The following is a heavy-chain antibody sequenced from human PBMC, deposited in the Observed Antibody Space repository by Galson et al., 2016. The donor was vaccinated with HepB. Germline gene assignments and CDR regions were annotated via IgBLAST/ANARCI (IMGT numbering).Heavy chain of an antibody. D-gene: IGHD2-21*01. CDR3: ARDQGAINC. Sequence: SLRLSCAASGFTFSIHRMNWVRQAPGKGLEWVSSISYSSNDIYYADSVKGRFTISRDNAKNSLYLQMNGLRAEDTAVYYCARDQGAINCWGQGTLVTVSS. CDR2: ISYSSNDI. J-gene: IGHJ4*02. V-gene: IGHV3-21*01. CDR1: GFTFSIHR.